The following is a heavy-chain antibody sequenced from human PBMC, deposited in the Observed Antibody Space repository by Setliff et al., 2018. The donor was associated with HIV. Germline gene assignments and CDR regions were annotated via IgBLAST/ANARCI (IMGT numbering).Heavy chain of an antibody. CDR1: GYSISSGYY. V-gene: IGHV4-38-2*02. CDR3: GRVDGSFYTFDI. J-gene: IGHJ3*02. Sequence: SETLSLTCTVSGYSISSGYYWGWIRQPPGKGLEWIGSIYHSGSTYYNPSLKSRVTISVDTSKNQFSLRLNSVTAADTAMYYCGRVDGSFYTFDIWGQGTMVTV. CDR2: IYHSGST. D-gene: IGHD3-3*02.